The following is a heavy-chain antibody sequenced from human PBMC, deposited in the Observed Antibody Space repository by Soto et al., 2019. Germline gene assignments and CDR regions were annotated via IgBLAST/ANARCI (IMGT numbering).Heavy chain of an antibody. CDR2: ISYDGSNK. CDR3: AKDSSYGSGSYPALPYYYYGMDV. J-gene: IGHJ6*02. D-gene: IGHD3-10*01. Sequence: PGGSLRLSCAASGFTFSSYGMHWVRQAPGKGLEWVAVISYDGSNKYYADSVKGRFTISRDNSKNTLYLQMNSLRAEDTAVYYCAKDSSYGSGSYPALPYYYYGMDVWGQGTTVTVSS. CDR1: GFTFSSYG. V-gene: IGHV3-30*18.